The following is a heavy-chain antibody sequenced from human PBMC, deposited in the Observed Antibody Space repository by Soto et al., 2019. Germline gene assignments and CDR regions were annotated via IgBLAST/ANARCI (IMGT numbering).Heavy chain of an antibody. Sequence: GGSLRLSCAASGFTFSSYGMHWVRQAPGKGLEWVAVIWYDGSNKYYADSVKGRFTISRDNSKNTMYLQMNSLRAEDTAVYYCARIPGIAAAGSLIDAFDIWGQGTTVTVSS. V-gene: IGHV3-33*01. CDR2: IWYDGSNK. J-gene: IGHJ3*02. CDR1: GFTFSSYG. CDR3: ARIPGIAAAGSLIDAFDI. D-gene: IGHD6-13*01.